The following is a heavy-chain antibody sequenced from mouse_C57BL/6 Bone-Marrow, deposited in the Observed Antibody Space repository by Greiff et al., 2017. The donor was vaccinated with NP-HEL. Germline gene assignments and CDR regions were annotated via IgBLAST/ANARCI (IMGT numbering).Heavy chain of an antibody. J-gene: IGHJ1*03. CDR2: IYPGSGST. D-gene: IGHD2-4*01. CDR3: ARPYDYRSTDWYFDV. Sequence: VQLQQPGAELVKPGASVKMSCKASGYTFTSYWITWVKQRPGQGLEWIGDIYPGSGSTNYNEKFKSKATLTVDTSSSTAYMQLTSLTSEDSAVYYCARPYDYRSTDWYFDVWGTGTTVTVAS. CDR1: GYTFTSYW. V-gene: IGHV1-55*01.